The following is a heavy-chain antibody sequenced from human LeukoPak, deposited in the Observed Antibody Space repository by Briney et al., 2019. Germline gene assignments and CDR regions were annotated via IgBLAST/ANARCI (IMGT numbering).Heavy chain of an antibody. CDR2: ISSSGSTI. V-gene: IGHV3-48*03. CDR1: GFTFSGYE. J-gene: IGHJ4*02. D-gene: IGHD3-16*01. Sequence: GGSLRLSCAASGFTFSGYEMNWVRQAPGKGLEWVSYISSSGSTIYYADSVKGRFTISGDNAKNSLYLQMNSLRAEDTAVYYCASLGQWQETFDYWGQGTLVTVSS. CDR3: ASLGQWQETFDY.